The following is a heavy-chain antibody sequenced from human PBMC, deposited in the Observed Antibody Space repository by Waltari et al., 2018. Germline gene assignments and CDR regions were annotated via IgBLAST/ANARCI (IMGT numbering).Heavy chain of an antibody. V-gene: IGHV4-59*01. CDR3: ARARWFSSGWYGGFDY. CDR1: GAPITSSY. J-gene: IGHJ4*02. CDR2: IYYSGNT. D-gene: IGHD6-19*01. Sequence: QVQLQESGPGLGKPSETLSLTCTVSGAPITSSYWTWIRQSPGKGLEWIGYIYYSGNTYYSPSLKSRVTISVDTSKNQFSLNLNSLTAADTAVYYCARARWFSSGWYGGFDYWGQGTLVTVSS.